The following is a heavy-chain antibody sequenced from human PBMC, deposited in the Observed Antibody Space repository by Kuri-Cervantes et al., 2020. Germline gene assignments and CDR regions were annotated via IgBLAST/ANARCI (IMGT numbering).Heavy chain of an antibody. CDR3: ASLLGATKFSVDY. V-gene: IGHV3-30-3*01. J-gene: IGHJ4*02. CDR1: GFSFRNYA. CDR2: ISNDESNI. D-gene: IGHD1-26*01. Sequence: GESLKISCAGSGFSFRNYAVHWVRQAPGEGLEWLTIISNDESNILYADSVKGRFTISRDNSKNTLYLQMNSLSVGDTAVYYCASLLGATKFSVDYWGQGTLVTGSS.